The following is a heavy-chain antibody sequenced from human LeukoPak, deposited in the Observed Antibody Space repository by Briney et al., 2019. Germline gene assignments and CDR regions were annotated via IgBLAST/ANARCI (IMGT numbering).Heavy chain of an antibody. V-gene: IGHV3-7*01. Sequence: GGSLRLSCAASGFTFSSYWMGWVRQAPGKRLEWVANMNIDGSEKYYADSVKGRFTISRDNARNSVYLQMNSLRVEDTAVYYCARGCCSVSGLYFEFWGQGSLVTVSS. J-gene: IGHJ4*02. D-gene: IGHD3-9*01. CDR1: GFTFSSYW. CDR3: ARGCCSVSGLYFEF. CDR2: MNIDGSEK.